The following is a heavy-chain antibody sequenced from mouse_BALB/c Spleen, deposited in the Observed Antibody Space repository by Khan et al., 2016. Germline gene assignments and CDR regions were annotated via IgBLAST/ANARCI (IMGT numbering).Heavy chain of an antibody. J-gene: IGHJ2*01. V-gene: IGHV2-9*02. Sequence: VQLQESGPGLVAPSQSLSITCTVYGYSLTRYGVHWVRQPPGKGLEWLGLIWAGGSTNYNWALMSRLSISIDNSKSLVFLIMNSLRTDDTALYYCARSNCLARYWGQGTTLTVSS. D-gene: IGHD3-3*01. CDR3: ARSNCLARY. CDR2: IWAGGST. CDR1: GYSLTRYG.